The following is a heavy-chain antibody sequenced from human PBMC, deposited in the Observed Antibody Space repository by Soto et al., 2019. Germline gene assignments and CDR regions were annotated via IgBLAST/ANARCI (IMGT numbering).Heavy chain of an antibody. V-gene: IGHV4-61*01. J-gene: IGHJ6*03. D-gene: IGHD6-13*01. CDR1: GGSVSSGSYY. CDR3: ARLWRGYSSSWYVHYGYMEV. Sequence: SETLSLTCTVSGGSVSSGSYYWSWIRQPPGKGLEWIGYIYYSGSTNYNPSLKSRVTISVDTSKNQFSLKLSSVTAADTAVYYCARLWRGYSSSWYVHYGYMEVWGKGTTVTVSS. CDR2: IYYSGST.